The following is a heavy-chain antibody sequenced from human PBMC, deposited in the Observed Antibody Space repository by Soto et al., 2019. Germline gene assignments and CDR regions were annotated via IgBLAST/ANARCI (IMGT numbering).Heavy chain of an antibody. CDR2: IYYSGST. D-gene: IGHD2-15*01. Sequence: QVQLQESGPGLVKPSQTLSLTCTVSGGSISSGGYYWSWIRQHPGKGLEWIGYIYYSGSTYYNPSLKSRVTISVXXXKNXFSLXLXSVTAADTAVYYCARDLGAPKGPYYYMDVWGKGTTVTVSS. CDR3: ARDLGAPKGPYYYMDV. J-gene: IGHJ6*03. V-gene: IGHV4-31*03. CDR1: GGSISSGGYY.